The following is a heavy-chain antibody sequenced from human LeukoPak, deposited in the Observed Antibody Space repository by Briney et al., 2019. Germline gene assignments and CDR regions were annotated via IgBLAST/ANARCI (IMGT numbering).Heavy chain of an antibody. CDR3: ARGRSNLSGWYGPGYFDY. J-gene: IGHJ4*02. V-gene: IGHV1-18*01. Sequence: ASVKVSCKASGYTFTGYGISWVRQAPGQGLEWMGWISAYNGNTNYAQKLQGRVTMTTDTSTSTAYMELRSLRSDDTAVYYCARGRSNLSGWYGPGYFDYWGQGTLVTVSS. D-gene: IGHD6-19*01. CDR2: ISAYNGNT. CDR1: GYTFTGYG.